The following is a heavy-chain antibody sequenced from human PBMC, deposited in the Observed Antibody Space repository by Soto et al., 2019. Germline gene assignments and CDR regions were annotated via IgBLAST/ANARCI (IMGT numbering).Heavy chain of an antibody. Sequence: GESVTISCKASGYSFTRYWIAWVLQMPGKGLEWMGIIYPGDSDTRYSPSFQGQVTISADKSISTAYLQWSSLKASDTAIYYCSRLEYVDTATFAYHYGMDGWGQGTPVTVSS. CDR3: SRLEYVDTATFAYHYGMDG. V-gene: IGHV5-51*01. J-gene: IGHJ6*02. CDR2: IYPGDSDT. D-gene: IGHD5-18*01. CDR1: GYSFTRYW.